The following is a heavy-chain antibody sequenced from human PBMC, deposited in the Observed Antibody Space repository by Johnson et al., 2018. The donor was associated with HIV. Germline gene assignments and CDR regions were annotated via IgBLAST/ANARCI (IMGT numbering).Heavy chain of an antibody. J-gene: IGHJ3*02. D-gene: IGHD1-26*01. CDR2: ISYDGSNK. V-gene: IGHV3-30-3*01. CDR3: AKDRPRVGATAPSGGMDFDI. Sequence: VLLLESGGGVVQPGRSLRLSCAASGFTFSSYAMHWVRQAPGKGLEWVAVISYDGSNKYYADSVKGRFTISRDNSKNTLYLQMNSLRAEATAVYYCAKDRPRVGATAPSGGMDFDIWGQGTMVTVSS. CDR1: GFTFSSYA.